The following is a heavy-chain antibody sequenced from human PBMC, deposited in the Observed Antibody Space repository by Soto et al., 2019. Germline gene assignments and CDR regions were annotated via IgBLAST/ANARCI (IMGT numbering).Heavy chain of an antibody. D-gene: IGHD3-10*01. CDR2: IYHSGST. CDR3: ASMGYHYGSGSYPLDY. Sequence: PSETLSLTCAVSGGSISSSNWWSWVRQPPGKGLEWIGEIYHSGSTNYNPSLKSRVTISVDKSKNQFSLKLSSVTAADTAVYYCASMGYHYGSGSYPLDYWGQGTLVTVS. V-gene: IGHV4-4*02. J-gene: IGHJ4*02. CDR1: GGSISSSNW.